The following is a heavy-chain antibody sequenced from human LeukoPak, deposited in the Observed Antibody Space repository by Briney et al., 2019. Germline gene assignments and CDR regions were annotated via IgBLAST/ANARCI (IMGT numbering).Heavy chain of an antibody. CDR3: AKDRSYVVPAAKNWFDP. D-gene: IGHD2-2*01. CDR1: GFTFSSYG. CDR2: ISGSGGST. V-gene: IGHV3-23*01. Sequence: GGSLRLSFAASGFTFSSYGMHWVRQAPGKGLEWVSAISGSGGSTYYADSVKGRFTISRDNSKNTLYLQMNSLRAEDTAVYYCAKDRSYVVPAAKNWFDPWGQGTLVTVSS. J-gene: IGHJ5*02.